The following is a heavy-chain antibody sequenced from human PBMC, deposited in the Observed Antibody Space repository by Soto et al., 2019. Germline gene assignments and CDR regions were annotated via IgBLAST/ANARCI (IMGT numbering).Heavy chain of an antibody. Sequence: QVQLVQSGAEVKKPGASVKVSCKASGYTFINYGISWVRQAPGQGLEWMGWISPYRGNTNYAQKFQGRVTMTSDTSTTTAYMERRSLRSDDTGVYYCVIRIVPSVYYGMDVWGQGTTVTVSS. CDR2: ISPYRGNT. CDR3: VIRIVPSVYYGMDV. J-gene: IGHJ6*02. CDR1: GYTFINYG. D-gene: IGHD2-2*01. V-gene: IGHV1-18*01.